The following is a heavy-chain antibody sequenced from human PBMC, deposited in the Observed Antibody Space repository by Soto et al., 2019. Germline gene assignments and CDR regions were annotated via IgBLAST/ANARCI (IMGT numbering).Heavy chain of an antibody. CDR3: ARGTGGGGCMFGMQSGSRNYYLDV. CDR1: GYTFTNYD. D-gene: IGHD2-8*01. Sequence: GASVKVSCKASGYTFTNYDINWVRQAPGQGLEWMGWVNPNSGNTGYAQMFQGRVTMTTNTSTTTANMELSSLTSDDATVYYCARGTGGGGCMFGMQSGSRNYYLDVWGQGTLVTVSS. J-gene: IGHJ4*02. CDR2: VNPNSGNT. V-gene: IGHV1-8*01.